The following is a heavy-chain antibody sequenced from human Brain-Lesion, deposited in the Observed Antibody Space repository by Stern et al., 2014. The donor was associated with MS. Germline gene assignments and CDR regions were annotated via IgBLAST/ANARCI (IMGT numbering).Heavy chain of an antibody. Sequence: QLVESGPGLVKPSETLSLTCTVAGGSVSSTSYAWAWIRQPPGKGLEWIGTLYYSGNTYYSPSLTRRLPISLETSKTQFSPPLRSVTAADTAVYYCAGEEDIRYCSGGSCTGNWFDPWGQGTLVTVSS. CDR1: GGSVSSTSYA. V-gene: IGHV4-39*01. CDR2: LYYSGNT. J-gene: IGHJ5*02. CDR3: AGEEDIRYCSGGSCTGNWFDP. D-gene: IGHD2-15*01.